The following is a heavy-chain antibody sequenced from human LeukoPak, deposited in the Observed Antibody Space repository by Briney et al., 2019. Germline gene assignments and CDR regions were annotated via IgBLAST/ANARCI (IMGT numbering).Heavy chain of an antibody. CDR1: GFTFSSYA. CDR2: ISGSGGST. Sequence: QSGGSLRLSCAASGFTFSSYAMSWVRQAPGKGLEWVSAISGSGGSTYYADSVKGRFTISRDNSKNTLYLQMNSLRAEDTAVYYCAKDLEPGVAANFDYWGQGTLVTVSS. CDR3: AKDLEPGVAANFDY. J-gene: IGHJ4*02. V-gene: IGHV3-23*01. D-gene: IGHD2-15*01.